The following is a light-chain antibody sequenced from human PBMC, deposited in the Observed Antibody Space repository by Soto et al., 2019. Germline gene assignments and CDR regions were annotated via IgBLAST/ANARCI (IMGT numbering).Light chain of an antibody. CDR3: QQSYTSPHLT. V-gene: IGKV1-39*01. CDR1: QSIYLY. J-gene: IGKJ4*01. Sequence: SPSSSLGKRVTITFPASQSIYLYLNWYRQKPGKAPDLLIYATSSLHNGVPSRFSGTGSGTDFTLTISSLQSEDFATYYCQQSYTSPHLTYGGGTKVDI. CDR2: ATS.